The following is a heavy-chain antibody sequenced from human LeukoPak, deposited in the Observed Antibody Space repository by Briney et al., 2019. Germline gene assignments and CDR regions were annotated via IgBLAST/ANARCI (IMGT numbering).Heavy chain of an antibody. V-gene: IGHV3-33*01. CDR2: IWYDGSNK. CDR1: GFTFSSYG. CDR3: ARESVLLWFGEVERGYYFDY. Sequence: GGSLRLSCAASGFTFSSYGMHWVRQAPGKGLEWVADIWYDGSNKYYADSVKGRFTISRDNSKNTLYLQMNSLRAEDTAVYYCARESVLLWFGEVERGYYFDYWGQGTLVTVSS. D-gene: IGHD3-10*01. J-gene: IGHJ4*02.